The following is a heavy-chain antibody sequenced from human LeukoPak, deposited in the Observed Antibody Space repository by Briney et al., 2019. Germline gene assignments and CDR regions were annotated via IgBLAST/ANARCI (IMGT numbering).Heavy chain of an antibody. J-gene: IGHJ4*02. CDR1: GGSISSGSYY. V-gene: IGHV4-61*09. Sequence: KPSETLSLTCTVSGGSISSGSYYWSWIRQPAGKGLEWIGHIYISGSTNYNPSLMSRVTISVDTSKNQFSLKLSSVTAADTALYYCARANTYGSGRFHWDQGTLVTVSS. CDR3: ARANTYGSGRFH. D-gene: IGHD3-10*01. CDR2: IYISGST.